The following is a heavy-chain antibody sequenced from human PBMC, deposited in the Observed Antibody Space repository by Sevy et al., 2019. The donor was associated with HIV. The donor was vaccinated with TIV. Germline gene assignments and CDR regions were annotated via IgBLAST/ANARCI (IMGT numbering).Heavy chain of an antibody. D-gene: IGHD2-15*01. CDR2: IIPIFGTA. CDR1: GGTFSSYA. Sequence: ASVKVSCKASGGTFSSYAISWVRQAPGQGLEWMGGIIPIFGTANYAQKFQGRVTITADKSTSTAYMGLSSLRSEDTAVYYCASSTDCSGGSCYKYDAFDIWGQGTMVTVSS. J-gene: IGHJ3*02. CDR3: ASSTDCSGGSCYKYDAFDI. V-gene: IGHV1-69*06.